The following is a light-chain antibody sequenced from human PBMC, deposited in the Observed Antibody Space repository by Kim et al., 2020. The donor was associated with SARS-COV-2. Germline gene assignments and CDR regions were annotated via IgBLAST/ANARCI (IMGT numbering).Light chain of an antibody. CDR1: SRDVGNYNY. CDR3: NSYTTSTTWV. CDR2: DVS. Sequence: QSALTQPASVSGSPGQSITISCTGTSRDVGNYNYVSWYQQYPGQAPKLMIYDVSKRPSGVSDRFSGSKSGNTASLTISGLQAEDEADYYCNSYTTSTTWVFGGGTQLTVL. V-gene: IGLV2-14*01. J-gene: IGLJ3*02.